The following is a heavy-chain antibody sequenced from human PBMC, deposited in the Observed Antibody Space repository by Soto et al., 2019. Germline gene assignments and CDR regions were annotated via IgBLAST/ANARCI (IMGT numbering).Heavy chain of an antibody. Sequence: HPGGSLRLSCAASGFTFSSYSMNWVRQAPGKGLEWASYISSSSSTIYYADSVKGRFTISRDNAKNSLYLHMNGLRDEDTAVYYCARDSSCSGGYCLYNHSYYGIDVWGQATTVTVSS. V-gene: IGHV3-48*02. CDR1: GFTFSSYS. J-gene: IGHJ6*01. CDR2: ISSSSSTI. D-gene: IGHD2-15*01. CDR3: ARDSSCSGGYCLYNHSYYGIDV.